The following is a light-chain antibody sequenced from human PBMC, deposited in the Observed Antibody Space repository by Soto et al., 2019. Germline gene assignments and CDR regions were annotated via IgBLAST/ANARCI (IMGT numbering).Light chain of an antibody. CDR3: QQYDNWPPVT. J-gene: IGKJ4*01. CDR1: QSVSTN. V-gene: IGKV3-15*01. Sequence: EIVMTQSPAALSVSPGERATLSCRASQSVSTNLAWYQQKPGQAPRLLIYGASTRDTGIPARFSGSGSGTEFTLTIGSLQSEDFAVYYCQQYDNWPPVTFGGGAKVDIK. CDR2: GAS.